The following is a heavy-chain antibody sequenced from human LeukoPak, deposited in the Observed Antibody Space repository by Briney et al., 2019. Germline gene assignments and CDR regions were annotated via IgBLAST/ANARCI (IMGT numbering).Heavy chain of an antibody. V-gene: IGHV3-23*01. CDR2: ISGSGGST. J-gene: IGHJ6*03. CDR1: GFTFSSYA. CDR3: ARDGLGAAQYYYYIDV. Sequence: PGGSLRLSCAASGFTFSSYAMSWVRQAPGKGLEGVSAISGSGGSTYYADSVKGRFTISRDNSKNTLYLQMNSLRAEDTAVYYCARDGLGAAQYYYYIDVWGNGTTVTISS. D-gene: IGHD6-13*01.